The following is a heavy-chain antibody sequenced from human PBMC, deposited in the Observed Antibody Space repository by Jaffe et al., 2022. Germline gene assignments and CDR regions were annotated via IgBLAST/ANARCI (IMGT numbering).Heavy chain of an antibody. D-gene: IGHD3-3*01. Sequence: EVQLVESGGGLVQPGGSLKLSCAASGFTFSGSGVHWVRQASGKGLEWVGRIRSKANNYATAYAASVKGRFTISRDDSKNTAYLQMNSLKTEDTAVYYCHYDFWSGPDPLRGWGQGTLVTVSS. V-gene: IGHV3-73*02. J-gene: IGHJ4*02. CDR1: GFTFSGSG. CDR2: IRSKANNYAT. CDR3: HYDFWSGPDPLRG.